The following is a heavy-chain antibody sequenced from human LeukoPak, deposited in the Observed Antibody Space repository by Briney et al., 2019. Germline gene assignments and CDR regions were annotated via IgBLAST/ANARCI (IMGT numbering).Heavy chain of an antibody. CDR1: GFSVRTHY. Sequence: GGSLRLSCVVSGFSVRTHYMSWVRQAPAKGLEWVSVIYNDGSTYYSDSVKGRFAISRDNSKNALYLQMNSLRVDDTAVYYCARNGYSSGWFNDHWGQGTLVTVSS. J-gene: IGHJ4*02. CDR3: ARNGYSSGWFNDH. CDR2: IYNDGST. V-gene: IGHV3-53*01. D-gene: IGHD6-19*01.